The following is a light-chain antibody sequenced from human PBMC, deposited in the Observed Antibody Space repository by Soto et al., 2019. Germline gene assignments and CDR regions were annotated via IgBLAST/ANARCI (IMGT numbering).Light chain of an antibody. CDR3: SSYTSSSTLYV. V-gene: IGLV2-14*01. Sequence: QTLLTQPASVSGSPGQSITISCTGTSSDVGDNNYVSWYQQHPRRAPKLMIYDVTHRPSGISNRFSGSKSGNTASLTISGLQAEDEADYYCSSYTSSSTLYVFGTGTKLTVL. J-gene: IGLJ1*01. CDR2: DVT. CDR1: SSDVGDNNY.